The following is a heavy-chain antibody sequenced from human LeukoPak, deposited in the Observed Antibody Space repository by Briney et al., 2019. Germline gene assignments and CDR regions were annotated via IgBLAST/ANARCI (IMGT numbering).Heavy chain of an antibody. CDR2: INHSGST. V-gene: IGHV4-34*01. CDR1: GGSFSGYY. D-gene: IGHD4-17*01. CDR3: AREGIPGDYYGMDV. J-gene: IGHJ6*02. Sequence: SETLSLTCAVYGGSFSGYYWSCIRQPPGKGLEWIGEINHSGSTNYNPSLKSRVTISVDTSKNQFSLKLSSVTAADTAVYYCAREGIPGDYYGMDVWGQGTTVTVS.